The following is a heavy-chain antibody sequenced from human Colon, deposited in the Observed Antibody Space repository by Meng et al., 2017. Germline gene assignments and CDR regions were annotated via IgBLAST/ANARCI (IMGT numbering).Heavy chain of an antibody. J-gene: IGHJ4*02. V-gene: IGHV4-31*02. Sequence: VQAQEAGPGLVKPSQTLCLICSVSGGSNISGGYYWSWIRQHPQKGLEWIGYISNSGSAYYNPSLKSRVSISVDTSKNQFSLKMDTVTAADTALYYCARAGLHSYYFDFWGQGTLVTVSS. CDR3: ARAGLHSYYFDF. D-gene: IGHD2-21*01. CDR1: GGSNISGGYY. CDR2: ISNSGSA.